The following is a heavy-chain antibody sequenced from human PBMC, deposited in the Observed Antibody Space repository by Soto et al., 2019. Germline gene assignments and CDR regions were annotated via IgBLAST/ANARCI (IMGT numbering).Heavy chain of an antibody. CDR1: GASMSSGGHS. CDR2: IYYTGAT. CDR3: ARAPPGPSPRWDV. J-gene: IGHJ6*02. V-gene: IGHV4-30-2*06. Sequence: QVQLQESGPGLVKPSQTVSLTCAVSGASMSSGGHSWSWIRQSPGRRLEWIGYIYYTGATYYNPSLKSRVTLSSDRSHNQFSLNITSVTASDTAVYYCARAPPGPSPRWDVWGQGTTVTVSS. D-gene: IGHD3-10*01.